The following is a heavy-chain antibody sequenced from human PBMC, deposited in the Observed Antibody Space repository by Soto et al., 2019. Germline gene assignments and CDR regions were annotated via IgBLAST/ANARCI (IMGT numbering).Heavy chain of an antibody. CDR1: GGTFSSYA. Sequence: ASVKVSCKASGGTFSSYAISWVRQAPGQGLEWMGGIIPIFGTANYAQKFQGRVTITADESTSTAYMELSSLRSEDTAVYYCAREDIAARRGYYYYGMDVRGQGTTVTVSS. CDR3: AREDIAARRGYYYYGMDV. CDR2: IIPIFGTA. D-gene: IGHD6-6*01. J-gene: IGHJ6*02. V-gene: IGHV1-69*13.